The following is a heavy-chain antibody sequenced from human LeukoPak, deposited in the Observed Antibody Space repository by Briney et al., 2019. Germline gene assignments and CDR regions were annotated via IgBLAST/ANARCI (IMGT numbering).Heavy chain of an antibody. Sequence: PGGSLRLSCAASGFTFSSYGMSWVRQAPGKGLEWVSAISGSGGSTYYADSVKGRFTIPRDNSKNTLYLQMNSLKTEDTAVYYCTRRLGKDYFDYWGQGTLVTVSS. J-gene: IGHJ4*02. V-gene: IGHV3-23*01. D-gene: IGHD3-16*01. CDR1: GFTFSSYG. CDR2: ISGSGGST. CDR3: TRRLGKDYFDY.